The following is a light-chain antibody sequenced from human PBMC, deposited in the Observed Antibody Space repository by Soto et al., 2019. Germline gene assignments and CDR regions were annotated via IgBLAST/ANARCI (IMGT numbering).Light chain of an antibody. V-gene: IGKV3-20*01. CDR1: QSFSTSY. J-gene: IGKJ4*01. Sequence: IVLTQSPGTLSLSPGERATLSCRASQSFSTSYLAWYQQKPGQAPRLLIFAASSRASGIPDRFSGSGSGTDFTLTIDRPEPEDFAVYYCQQYSTSPLTFGGGTKVEI. CDR3: QQYSTSPLT. CDR2: AAS.